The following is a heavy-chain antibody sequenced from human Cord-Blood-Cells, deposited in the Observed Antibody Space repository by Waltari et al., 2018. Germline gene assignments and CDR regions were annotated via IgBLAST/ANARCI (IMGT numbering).Heavy chain of an antibody. V-gene: IGHV1-69*06. CDR3: ARNPRSTVVTYWYFEL. D-gene: IGHD2-15*01. CDR2: IIPIFGAA. J-gene: IGHJ2*01. Sequence: QVQLVQSGAEVKKPGSSVKVSCKASGGTFSSYAISWVRQAPGQGLEWMGGIIPIFGAANYAQKLQGRDTITADKSTSTANTERSSLRHEETAVYYCARNPRSTVVTYWYFELWGRGTLDTVSS. CDR1: GGTFSSYA.